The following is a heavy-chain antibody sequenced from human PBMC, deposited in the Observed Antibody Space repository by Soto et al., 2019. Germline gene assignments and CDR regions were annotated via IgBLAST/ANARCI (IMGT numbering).Heavy chain of an antibody. CDR3: ARDPWGPYGMDV. CDR1: GFTFSSYS. V-gene: IGHV3-21*01. CDR2: ISSSSSYI. Sequence: EVQLVESGGGLVKPGGSLRLSCAASGFTFSSYSMNWVRQAPGKGLEWVSSISSSSSYIYYADSVKGRFTIYRDNAKNSLYLQMNSLRAEDTAVYYCARDPWGPYGMDVWGQGTTVTVSS. D-gene: IGHD7-27*01. J-gene: IGHJ6*02.